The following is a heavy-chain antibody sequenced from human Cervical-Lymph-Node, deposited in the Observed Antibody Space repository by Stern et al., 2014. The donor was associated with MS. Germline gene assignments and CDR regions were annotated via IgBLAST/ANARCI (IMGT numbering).Heavy chain of an antibody. Sequence: VQLVESGGGVVRPGGSLSLSCVASGFTFGAYAMRWVRQAPGTGLEWGAFESDDGTQRNSTDSVKARFTISRDNSKNTLYLHMNSLRDKDTAVYFCARGGRGVGLEYWGQGALVTVSS. CDR1: GFTFGAYA. J-gene: IGHJ4*02. V-gene: IGHV3-30*04. D-gene: IGHD3-10*01. CDR2: ESDDGTQR. CDR3: ARGGRGVGLEY.